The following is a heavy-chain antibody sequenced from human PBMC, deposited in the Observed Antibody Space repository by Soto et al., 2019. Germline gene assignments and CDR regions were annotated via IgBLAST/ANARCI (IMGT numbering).Heavy chain of an antibody. CDR2: TYYRAKWAN. D-gene: IGHD5-12*01. Sequence: SQTLSLPCAISGNSVSSNIASRNWIRKSPSRALERLGRTYYRAKWANVYAVSVHSRITMNPDTSKNPCSCQLNSVTPEDTPVYYCARDGGATSYYFETWGGGALVKVSS. V-gene: IGHV6-1*01. CDR3: ARDGGATSYYFET. CDR1: GNSVSSNIAS. J-gene: IGHJ4*02.